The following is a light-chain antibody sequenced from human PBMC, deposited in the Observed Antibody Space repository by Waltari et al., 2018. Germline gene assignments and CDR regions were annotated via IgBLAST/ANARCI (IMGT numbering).Light chain of an antibody. J-gene: IGKJ3*01. CDR3: QQFNNYPPFT. CDR2: DAS. CDR1: QGISSD. V-gene: IGKV1D-13*01. Sequence: AIQLTQSPSSLSAFVGDRVTITCRASQGISSDLAWYQQKPGKAPNLLIYDASSLESGVPSRFSGSGSGTDFTLTISSLQPEDFATYYCQQFNNYPPFTFGPGTKVDIK.